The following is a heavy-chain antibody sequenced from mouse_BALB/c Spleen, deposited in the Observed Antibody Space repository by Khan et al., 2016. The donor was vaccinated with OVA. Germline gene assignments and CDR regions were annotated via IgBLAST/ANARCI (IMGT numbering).Heavy chain of an antibody. CDR1: GYTFTTAG. J-gene: IGHJ4*01. D-gene: IGHD2-14*01. CDR2: INTHSGVP. V-gene: IGHV9-4*02. Sequence: QIQLVQSGPELKKPGETVRISCKASGYTFTTAGMQWVQKMPGKGLKWIGWINTHSGVPKYAEDFKGRFVFSLETSASTAYLQITNLKNEDTATXFCARGGAAFYRNDGGAMDSWGQGTSGTVPS. CDR3: ARGGAAFYRNDGGAMDS.